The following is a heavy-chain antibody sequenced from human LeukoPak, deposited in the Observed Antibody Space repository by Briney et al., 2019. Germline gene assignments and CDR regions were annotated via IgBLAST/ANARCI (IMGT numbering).Heavy chain of an antibody. J-gene: IGHJ4*02. D-gene: IGHD6-13*01. CDR2: IRQDGDTK. CDR1: GFTFSNAW. CDR3: ARSLPYGTTWYGRSDF. V-gene: IGHV3-7*03. Sequence: GGSLRLSCAASGFTFSNAWMNWVRQAPGKGLEWVANIRQDGDTKYYVDSVKGRFTISRDNAMNSLYLQMNSLRAEDTAIYYCARSLPYGTTWYGRSDFWGQGTLVTVSS.